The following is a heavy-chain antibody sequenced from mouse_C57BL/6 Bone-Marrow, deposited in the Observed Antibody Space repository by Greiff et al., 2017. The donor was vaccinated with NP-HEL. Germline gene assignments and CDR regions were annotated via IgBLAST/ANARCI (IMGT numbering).Heavy chain of an antibody. CDR1: GFSLTSYG. V-gene: IGHV2-5*01. Sequence: VQLQQSGPGLVQPSQSLSITCTVSGFSLTSYGVHWVRQSPGKGLEWLGVIWRGGSTDYNAAFMSRLSITKDNSKSQVFFKMNSLQADDTAIYYCAKGPPYYYGSSFWYFDVWGTGTTVTVSS. CDR2: IWRGGST. D-gene: IGHD1-1*01. J-gene: IGHJ1*03. CDR3: AKGPPYYYGSSFWYFDV.